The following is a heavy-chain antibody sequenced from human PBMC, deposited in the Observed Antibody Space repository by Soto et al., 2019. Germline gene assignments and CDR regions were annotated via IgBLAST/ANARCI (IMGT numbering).Heavy chain of an antibody. CDR3: FRGGFPDYGKEGRY. D-gene: IGHD4-17*01. CDR2: IYASGGST. J-gene: IGHJ4*02. V-gene: IGHV1-46*01. CDR1: GYTFTSYN. Sequence: QVQLMQSGAEVKKPGASVKVSCKASGYTFTSYNVHWVRQAPGQGLECMGIIYASGGSTTYAQNFKGRLTVTRDTSTSTVYMELSSLRSDDTAVYYCFRGGFPDYGKEGRYWGQGTLVTVSS.